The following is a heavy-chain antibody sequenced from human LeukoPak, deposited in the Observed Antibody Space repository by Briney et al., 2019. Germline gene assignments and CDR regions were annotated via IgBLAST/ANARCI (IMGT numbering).Heavy chain of an antibody. CDR3: AKPIPYYYDSSGYYAHDAFDI. CDR1: GFTFGDYA. Sequence: GGSLRLSCTASGFTFGDYAMSWFRQAPGKGLEWVGFIRSKAYGGTTEYAASVKGRFTISRDDSKSIAYLQMNSLRAEDTAVYYCAKPIPYYYDSSGYYAHDAFDIWGQGTMVTVSS. J-gene: IGHJ3*02. CDR2: IRSKAYGGTT. V-gene: IGHV3-49*03. D-gene: IGHD3-22*01.